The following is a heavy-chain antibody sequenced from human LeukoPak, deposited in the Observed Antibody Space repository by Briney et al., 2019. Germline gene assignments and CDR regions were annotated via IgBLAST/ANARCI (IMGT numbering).Heavy chain of an antibody. V-gene: IGHV3-7*03. Sequence: GGSLRLSCAASGFTFSDYWMSWVRQAPGKGLEWVANIKQDGSEKYSVDSVKGRFTISRDNAKNSLYLQLNSLRAEDTALYYCARTSKNSYGCSDYWGQGTLVTVSS. J-gene: IGHJ4*02. CDR1: GFTFSDYW. CDR3: ARTSKNSYGCSDY. D-gene: IGHD5-18*01. CDR2: IKQDGSEK.